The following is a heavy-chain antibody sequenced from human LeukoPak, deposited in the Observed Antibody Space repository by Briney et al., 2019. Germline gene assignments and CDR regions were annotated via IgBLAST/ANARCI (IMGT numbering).Heavy chain of an antibody. J-gene: IGHJ4*02. D-gene: IGHD5-18*01. V-gene: IGHV1-18*01. Sequence: EASVKVSCKASGYTFTRYAITWVRQAPGQGLEWMGWVSTSNGDTNYAEKFEGRVTMTTETVTKTAYMELRRLRSGDTAMYFCARVSDTSMVTPGFDSWGQGTLVTVSS. CDR2: VSTSNGDT. CDR1: GYTFTRYA. CDR3: ARVSDTSMVTPGFDS.